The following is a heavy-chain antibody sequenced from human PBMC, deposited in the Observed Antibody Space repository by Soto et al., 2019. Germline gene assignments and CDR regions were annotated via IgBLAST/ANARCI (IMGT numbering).Heavy chain of an antibody. CDR1: GFTFSSYA. CDR2: ISYDGSNK. V-gene: IGHV3-30-3*01. CDR3: ARDPYYGSGSYYNVRPYYYGMDV. J-gene: IGHJ6*02. D-gene: IGHD3-10*01. Sequence: QVQLVESGGGVVQPGRSLRLSCAASGFTFSSYAMHWVRQAPGKGLEWVAVISYDGSNKYYADSVKSRFTISRDNSKNRLYLQMNSMRAEDTAVYYCARDPYYGSGSYYNVRPYYYGMDVWGQGTTVTVSS.